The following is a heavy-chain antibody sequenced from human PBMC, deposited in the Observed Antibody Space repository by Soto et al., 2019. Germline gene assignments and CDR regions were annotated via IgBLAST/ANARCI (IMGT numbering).Heavy chain of an antibody. CDR1: GDTFTGYA. V-gene: IGHV1-69*01. Sequence: QVQLVQSGAEMKKPGSSVKVSCKASGDTFTGYAISWVRQAPGQGLEWMGWVIPTFGTTKYAQRFQGRVTISVDELASTAYMELSSLRPEDTALYYCAIDILIVAVAVGRMDVWGQGTTVTVSS. D-gene: IGHD6-19*01. J-gene: IGHJ6*02. CDR2: VIPTFGTT. CDR3: AIDILIVAVAVGRMDV.